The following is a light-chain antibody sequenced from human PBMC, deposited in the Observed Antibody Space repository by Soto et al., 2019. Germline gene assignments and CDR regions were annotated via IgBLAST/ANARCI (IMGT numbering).Light chain of an antibody. CDR1: ESVSSN. Sequence: EIVMTQSPATLSVSPGERATLSCRASESVSSNLAWYQQKPGQAPRLLIFGSSSRATVFPARFSGSGSGTDFTLTISSLQPEDVATYYCQKYNSAPRTFGQGTKVDI. CDR2: GSS. J-gene: IGKJ1*01. CDR3: QKYNSAPRT. V-gene: IGKV3-15*01.